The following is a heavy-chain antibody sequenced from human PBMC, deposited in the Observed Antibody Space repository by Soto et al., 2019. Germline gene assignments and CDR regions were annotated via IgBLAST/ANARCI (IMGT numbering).Heavy chain of an antibody. CDR2: IYYSGST. Sequence: SETLSLTCTVSGGSINSGDYYWSWSRQPPGKGLEWIGYIYYSGSTYHNPSLKSQITISLDTSKNQFSLKLSYVTAADTAVYYCATVPTYYYDRSGYANAFDIWGQGTMVTVSS. CDR3: ATVPTYYYDRSGYANAFDI. V-gene: IGHV4-30-4*01. D-gene: IGHD3-22*01. J-gene: IGHJ3*02. CDR1: GGSINSGDYY.